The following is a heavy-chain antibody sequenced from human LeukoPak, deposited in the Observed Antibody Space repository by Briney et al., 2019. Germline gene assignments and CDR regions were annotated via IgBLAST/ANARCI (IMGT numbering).Heavy chain of an antibody. D-gene: IGHD5-18*01. CDR1: GGTFSSYA. CDR2: IIPIFGTA. Sequence: GASVKVSCKASGGTFSSYAISWVRQAPGQGLEWMGGIIPIFGTANYAQKFQGRVTMTEDTSTDTAYMELSSLRSEDTAVYYCATVKRYSYGGLLRGAYFDYWGQGTLVTVSS. V-gene: IGHV1-69*06. J-gene: IGHJ4*02. CDR3: ATVKRYSYGGLLRGAYFDY.